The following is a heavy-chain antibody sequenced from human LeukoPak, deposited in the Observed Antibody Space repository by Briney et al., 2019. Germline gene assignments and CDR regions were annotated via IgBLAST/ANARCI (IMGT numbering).Heavy chain of an antibody. Sequence: GGSLRLSCAASGFTFSSYDMHWVRQATGKGLEWVSAIGTAGDTYYPGSVKGRFIISRENAKNSLYLQMNSLRAEDTAVYYCARESYDILTGYSTAIDYWGQGTLVTVSS. CDR2: IGTAGDT. J-gene: IGHJ4*02. V-gene: IGHV3-13*01. D-gene: IGHD3-9*01. CDR3: ARESYDILTGYSTAIDY. CDR1: GFTFSSYD.